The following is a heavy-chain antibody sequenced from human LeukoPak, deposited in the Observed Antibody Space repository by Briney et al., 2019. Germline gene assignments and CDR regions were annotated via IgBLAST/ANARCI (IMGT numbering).Heavy chain of an antibody. CDR3: AKNGAVAGTNYYYYMDV. CDR2: ISGSGGST. V-gene: IGHV3-23*01. Sequence: GGSLRLSCAASGFTFSSYAMSWVRQAPGKGLEWVSAISGSGGSTYYADSVKGRFTISRDNSKNTLYLQMNSLRAEDTAVYYCAKNGAVAGTNYYYYMDVWGKGTTVTVSS. J-gene: IGHJ6*03. CDR1: GFTFSSYA. D-gene: IGHD6-19*01.